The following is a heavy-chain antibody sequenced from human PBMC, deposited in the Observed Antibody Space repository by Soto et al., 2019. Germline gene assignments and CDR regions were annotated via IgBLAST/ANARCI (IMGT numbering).Heavy chain of an antibody. CDR2: ISYHGSDK. Sequence: QVQLVESGGGVVQPGRSLRLSRAASGFTFSNYGLHWVRQAPGKGLEWVAVISYHGSDKYYADSVKGRFTISRDNSKHTLYLPMDSLRAEDTAVYYCAKDHLATTVTTVGYWGQGTLVTVSS. D-gene: IGHD4-17*01. CDR1: GFTFSNYG. V-gene: IGHV3-30*18. CDR3: AKDHLATTVTTVGY. J-gene: IGHJ4*02.